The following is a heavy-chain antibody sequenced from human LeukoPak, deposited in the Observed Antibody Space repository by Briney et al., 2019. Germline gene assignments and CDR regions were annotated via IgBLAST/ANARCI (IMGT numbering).Heavy chain of an antibody. Sequence: PGGSLRLSCAASGFTLSSYAVSWVRQAPGKGLEWVANINLDESEKCYLDSVKGRFTISRDNAENSLYLQMNSLRAEDTAVYYCARGSATSVGVDYWGQGTLVTVSS. D-gene: IGHD2-2*01. CDR2: INLDESEK. V-gene: IGHV3-7*01. CDR1: GFTLSSYA. J-gene: IGHJ4*02. CDR3: ARGSATSVGVDY.